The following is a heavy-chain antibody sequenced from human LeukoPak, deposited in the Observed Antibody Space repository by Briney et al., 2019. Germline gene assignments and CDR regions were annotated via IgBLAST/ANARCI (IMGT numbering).Heavy chain of an antibody. J-gene: IGHJ6*03. CDR3: AKGIVATIANGYMDV. CDR2: ISWNSGTI. Sequence: GGSLRLSCAASGFTFDDYAMHWVRQAPGKGLEWVSGISWNSGTIGYADSVKGRFTISRDNAKNSLNLQMHSLRAEDMALYYCAKGIVATIANGYMDVWGKGTMVTVSS. CDR1: GFTFDDYA. D-gene: IGHD5-12*01. V-gene: IGHV3-9*03.